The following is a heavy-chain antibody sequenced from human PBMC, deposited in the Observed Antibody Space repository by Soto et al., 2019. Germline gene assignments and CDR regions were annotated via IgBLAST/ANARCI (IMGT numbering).Heavy chain of an antibody. J-gene: IGHJ3*02. V-gene: IGHV1-69*06. CDR2: IIPIFGTA. CDR3: GRPRGYYSALGAFDI. CDR1: GGTFSSYA. Sequence: QVQLVQSGAEVKKPGSSVKVSCKASGGTFSSYAISWVRQAPGQGLEWMGGIIPIFGTANYAQKFQGRVTSTADKSTSPGYMERSSLISEGTAVKNCGRPRGYYSALGAFDILGQGTMVTVSS. D-gene: IGHD3-22*01.